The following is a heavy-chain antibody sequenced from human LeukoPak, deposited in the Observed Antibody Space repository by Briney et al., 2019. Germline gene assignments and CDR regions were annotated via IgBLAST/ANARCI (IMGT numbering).Heavy chain of an antibody. J-gene: IGHJ3*02. CDR3: ARGEMATARRQAGAFDI. CDR1: GYTFTSYG. V-gene: IGHV1-18*01. D-gene: IGHD5-24*01. Sequence: GASVKVSCKASGYTFTSYGISWVRQAPGQGLEWTGWISAYNGNTNYAQKLQGGVTMTTDTSTSTAYMELRSLRSDDTAVYYCARGEMATARRQAGAFDIWGQGTMVTVSS. CDR2: ISAYNGNT.